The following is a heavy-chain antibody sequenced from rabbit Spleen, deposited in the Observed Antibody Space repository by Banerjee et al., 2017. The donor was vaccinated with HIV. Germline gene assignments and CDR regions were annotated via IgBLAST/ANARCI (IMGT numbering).Heavy chain of an antibody. CDR2: IEAGSSGFT. J-gene: IGHJ6*01. CDR1: GIDFSSDSY. D-gene: IGHD8-1*01. V-gene: IGHV1S45*01. Sequence: EQLKESGGGLVKPGGTLTLTCKASGIDFSSDSYMCWVRQAPGKGLEWIACIEAGSSGFTYFASWAKGRFTISKTSSTTVTLQMTSLTAADTATYFCARDTGTSFSTYGMDLWGPGTLVTVS. CDR3: ARDTGTSFSTYGMDL.